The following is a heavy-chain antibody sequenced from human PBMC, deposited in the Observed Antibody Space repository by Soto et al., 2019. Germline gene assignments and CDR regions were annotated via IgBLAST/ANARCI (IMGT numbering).Heavy chain of an antibody. CDR2: FFIGGNT. Sequence: PSETLSLTCTVSGGSISSSTYYWGWMRQPPGKGLEWIASFFIGGNTYYNPSLKSRVTISVDTSKNQFSLKLSSVTAADTAVYYCARMVATKVFDSWGQGTLGTVSS. V-gene: IGHV4-39*01. J-gene: IGHJ4*02. CDR3: ARMVATKVFDS. CDR1: GGSISSSTYY. D-gene: IGHD5-12*01.